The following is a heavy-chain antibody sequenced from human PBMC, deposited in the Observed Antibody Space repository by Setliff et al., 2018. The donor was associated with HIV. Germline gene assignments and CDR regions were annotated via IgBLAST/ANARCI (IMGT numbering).Heavy chain of an antibody. CDR2: INHSGST. V-gene: IGHV4-34*01. CDR1: GESFTDYF. D-gene: IGHD1-26*01. CDR3: ARGREVKRDTYYDYFYMNV. J-gene: IGHJ6*03. Sequence: LTCAVYGESFTDYFWTWIRQSPGKGLEWLGEINHSGSTNQNPSLKSRFIVSVDTSKNQFSLRLNSVTAADTAVYYCARGREVKRDTYYDYFYMNVWSRGTAVTVSS.